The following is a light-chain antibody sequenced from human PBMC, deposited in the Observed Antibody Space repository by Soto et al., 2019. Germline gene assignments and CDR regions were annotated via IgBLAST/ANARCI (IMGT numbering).Light chain of an antibody. V-gene: IGLV2-23*02. Sequence: QSVLTQPASVSGSPGQSITISCTGTSSDVGSYNLVSWYQQHPGKAPKLMIYDVSKRPSGVSNRFSGSKSDNTASLTISGLQAEDEAEFYCCSYAGSITFYVFGTGTKVTVL. CDR3: CSYAGSITFYV. CDR1: SSDVGSYNL. CDR2: DVS. J-gene: IGLJ1*01.